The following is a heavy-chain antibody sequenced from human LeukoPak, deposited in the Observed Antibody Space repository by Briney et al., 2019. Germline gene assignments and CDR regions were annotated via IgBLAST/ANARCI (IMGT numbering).Heavy chain of an antibody. CDR3: AKHESGSHYYDSSGPFQH. D-gene: IGHD3-22*01. J-gene: IGHJ1*01. CDR2: ISSSSSYI. CDR1: GFTFSSYS. Sequence: PGGSLRLSCAASGFTFSSYSVNWVRQAPGKGLEWVSSISSSSSYIYYADSVKGRFTISRDNAKNSLYLQMNSLRAEDTAVYYCAKHESGSHYYDSSGPFQHWGQGTLVTVSS. V-gene: IGHV3-21*01.